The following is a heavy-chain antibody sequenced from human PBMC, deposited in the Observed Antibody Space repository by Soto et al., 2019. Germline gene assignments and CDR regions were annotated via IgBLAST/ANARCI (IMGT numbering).Heavy chain of an antibody. D-gene: IGHD6-13*01. CDR2: INPYGGST. CDR3: ASWGGIASPAYDGSLAPYDY. CDR1: GYTFTSFY. V-gene: IGHV1-46*01. Sequence: ASVKVSCKASGYTFTSFYMHWVRQAPGQGPEWVGIINPYGGSTSYAQNFQGRISMTRDNSKNTLFLQVNSLREEDTAVYYCASWGGIASPAYDGSLAPYDYWGQGTLVTVSS. J-gene: IGHJ4*02.